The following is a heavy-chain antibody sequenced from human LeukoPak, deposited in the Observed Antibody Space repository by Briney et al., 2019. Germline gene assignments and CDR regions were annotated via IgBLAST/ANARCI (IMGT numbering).Heavy chain of an antibody. D-gene: IGHD2-2*02. CDR3: AKDEVPAAIPFFDY. Sequence: GGSLRLSCAAPGFTFSDYYMGWIRQAPGKGLEWVSHISSGGSSMFYADSVKGRFTVSRDNSKNTLYLQMNSLSAEDTAKYYCAKDEVPAAIPFFDYWGQGTLVTVSS. CDR1: GFTFSDYY. CDR2: ISSGGSSM. J-gene: IGHJ4*02. V-gene: IGHV3-11*04.